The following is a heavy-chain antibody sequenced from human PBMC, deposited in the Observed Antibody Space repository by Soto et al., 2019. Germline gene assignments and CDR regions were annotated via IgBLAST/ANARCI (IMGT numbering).Heavy chain of an antibody. Sequence: QVQLVESGGGVVQPGRSLRLSCAASGFTFSNYGMHWVRQAPDKGLEWVAVIWYDESNKYYADSVKGRFTISRDNSKNTLYLKMNSLGAEDTAVYYCARDDIPGRAVAIYGMDVWGQGTTVTVSS. D-gene: IGHD6-19*01. V-gene: IGHV3-33*01. CDR3: ARDDIPGRAVAIYGMDV. J-gene: IGHJ6*02. CDR2: IWYDESNK. CDR1: GFTFSNYG.